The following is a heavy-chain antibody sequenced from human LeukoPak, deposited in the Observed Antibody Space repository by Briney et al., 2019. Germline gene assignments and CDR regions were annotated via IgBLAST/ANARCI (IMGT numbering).Heavy chain of an antibody. D-gene: IGHD2-15*01. CDR1: GDTFIPYT. J-gene: IGHJ4*02. V-gene: IGHV1-69*04. CDR3: ARDHCSPGTCLGGH. Sequence: SVKFSCKASGDTFIPYTFSWVRQAPGQGLEWIGRIIPSLDVANYAHKFQGRVTLSVDRDTATTYMEVTSLRSEDTAIYYCARDHCSPGTCLGGHWGQGTLVTVSS. CDR2: IIPSLDVA.